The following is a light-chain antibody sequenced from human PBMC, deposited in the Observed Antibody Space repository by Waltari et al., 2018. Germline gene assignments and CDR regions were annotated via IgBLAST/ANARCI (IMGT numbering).Light chain of an antibody. CDR1: QSISSW. J-gene: IGKJ5*01. CDR2: KAS. V-gene: IGKV1-5*03. Sequence: DIQMTQSPSTLSASVGNRVTITCRASQSISSWLAWYQQKSGKTPKLLIYKASSLESGVPSRFSGSGSGTEFTLTISSLQPDDFATYYCQQYNSYPTFGQGTRLEIK. CDR3: QQYNSYPT.